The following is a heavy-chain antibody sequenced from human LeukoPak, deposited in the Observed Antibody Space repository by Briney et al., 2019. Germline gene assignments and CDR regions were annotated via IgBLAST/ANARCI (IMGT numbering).Heavy chain of an antibody. D-gene: IGHD3-9*01. V-gene: IGHV4-34*01. CDR3: ARAYYDILITLWDAFDI. CDR1: GGSFSGYY. CDR2: INHSGST. Sequence: SETLSLTCAVYGGSFSGYYWSWIRQPPGKGLEWIGEINHSGSTNYNPSLKSRVTISVDTSKNQFSLKLSSVTAADTAVYYCARAYYDILITLWDAFDIWGQGTMVTVSS. J-gene: IGHJ3*02.